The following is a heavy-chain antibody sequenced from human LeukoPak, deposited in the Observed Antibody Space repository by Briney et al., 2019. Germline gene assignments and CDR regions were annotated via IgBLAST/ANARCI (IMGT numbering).Heavy chain of an antibody. CDR3: ARATASRFDY. Sequence: GGTLRLSCAASGFIFSNFGMSWVRQAPGKGLEWVSAISSSGGTTYYADSVKGRFTISRDKSRNTLFLQMNSLRAEDTAVYYCARATASRFDYWGQGTLVTVSS. D-gene: IGHD4-17*01. V-gene: IGHV3-23*01. J-gene: IGHJ4*02. CDR1: GFIFSNFG. CDR2: ISSSGGTT.